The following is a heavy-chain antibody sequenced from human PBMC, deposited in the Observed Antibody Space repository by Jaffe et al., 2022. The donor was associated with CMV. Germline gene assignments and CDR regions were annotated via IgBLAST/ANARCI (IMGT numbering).Heavy chain of an antibody. V-gene: IGHV1-2*02. CDR2: INPNSGGT. CDR1: GYTFTGYY. D-gene: IGHD6-19*01. J-gene: IGHJ4*02. Sequence: QVQLVQSGAEVKKPGASVKVSCKASGYTFTGYYMHWVRQAPGQGLEWMGWINPNSGGTNYAQKFQGRVTMTRDTSISTAYMELSRLRSDDTAVYYCARDLGGVEWLVPWPGDYWGQGTLVTVSS. CDR3: ARDLGGVEWLVPWPGDY.